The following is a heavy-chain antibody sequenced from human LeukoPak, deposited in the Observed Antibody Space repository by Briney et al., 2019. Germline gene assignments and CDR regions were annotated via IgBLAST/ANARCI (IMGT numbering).Heavy chain of an antibody. Sequence: SVKVSCKASGATFNNYVITWVRQAPGQGLEWMGMIIPSLDIVNYAQTFQDRVTITADKSTSTAYMELRSLRSEDTAVYYCARGPSPTLALMSPYYYYYGMDVWGQGTTVTVSS. D-gene: IGHD6-13*01. J-gene: IGHJ6*02. CDR1: GATFNNYV. V-gene: IGHV1-69*04. CDR3: ARGPSPTLALMSPYYYYYGMDV. CDR2: IIPSLDIV.